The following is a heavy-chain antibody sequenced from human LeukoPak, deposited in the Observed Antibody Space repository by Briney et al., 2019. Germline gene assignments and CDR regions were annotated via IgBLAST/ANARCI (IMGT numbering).Heavy chain of an antibody. CDR2: INPNSGGT. CDR1: GYTFTGYY. CDR3: ARPPGGTVTTVDY. D-gene: IGHD4-17*01. Sequence: ASVKVSCKASGYTFTGYYMHWVRQAPGQGLEWMGWINPNSGGTNYAQKFQGRVTMTRDTSISTAYMELSRLRSDDTAVYYCARPPGGTVTTVDYWGQGTLVTVSS. J-gene: IGHJ4*02. V-gene: IGHV1-2*02.